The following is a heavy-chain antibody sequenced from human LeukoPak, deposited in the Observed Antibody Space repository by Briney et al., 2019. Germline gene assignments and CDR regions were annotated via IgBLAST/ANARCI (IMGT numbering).Heavy chain of an antibody. CDR2: INYGGST. Sequence: SETLSLTCTVSGGSISSSGYYWGWVRQPPGKGLGWIGSINYGGSTYYNPSLKSRVIISVDTSKNQFSLKLSSVTAADTAVYYCARGYSSGWYLDLFDYWGQGTLVTVSS. CDR1: GGSISSSGYY. V-gene: IGHV4-39*07. CDR3: ARGYSSGWYLDLFDY. J-gene: IGHJ4*02. D-gene: IGHD6-19*01.